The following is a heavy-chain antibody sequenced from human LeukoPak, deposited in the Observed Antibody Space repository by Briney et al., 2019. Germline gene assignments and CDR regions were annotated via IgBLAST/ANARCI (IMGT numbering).Heavy chain of an antibody. CDR1: GGSLSSGGYY. J-gene: IGHJ4*02. D-gene: IGHD3-3*01. CDR3: ARGSGVRFLEWLSESYSFDY. Sequence: SETLSLTCTVSGGSLSSGGYYWSWIRQHPGKGLEWIGYIYYSGSTYYNPSLKSRVTISVDTSKNQFSLRLSSVTAADTAVYYCARGSGVRFLEWLSESYSFDYWGQGTLVTVSS. V-gene: IGHV4-31*03. CDR2: IYYSGST.